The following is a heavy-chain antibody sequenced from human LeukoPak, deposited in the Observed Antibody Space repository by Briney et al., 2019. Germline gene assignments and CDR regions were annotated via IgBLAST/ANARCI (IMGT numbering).Heavy chain of an antibody. D-gene: IGHD6-13*01. Sequence: GGSLRLSCAASGFTVSSNYMSWVRQAPGKGLEWVSVIYSGGSTYHADSVKGRFTISRDNSKNTLYLQMNSLRAEDTAVYYCAKRTSGSSWYSSDYWGQGTLVTVSS. V-gene: IGHV3-53*01. CDR1: GFTVSSNY. CDR2: IYSGGST. CDR3: AKRTSGSSWYSSDY. J-gene: IGHJ4*02.